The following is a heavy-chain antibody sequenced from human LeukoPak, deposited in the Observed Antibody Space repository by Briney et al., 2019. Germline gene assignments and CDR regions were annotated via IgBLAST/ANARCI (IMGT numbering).Heavy chain of an antibody. J-gene: IGHJ4*02. Sequence: ASVKVSCKASGYTFTGYYMHWVRQAPGQGLEWMGWINPNSGGTNYAQKFQGRVTMTRDASTSTVYMELSSLRSEDTAVYYCARGGLGSGSYTFFDYWGQGTLVTVSS. D-gene: IGHD1-26*01. V-gene: IGHV1-2*02. CDR2: INPNSGGT. CDR3: ARGGLGSGSYTFFDY. CDR1: GYTFTGYY.